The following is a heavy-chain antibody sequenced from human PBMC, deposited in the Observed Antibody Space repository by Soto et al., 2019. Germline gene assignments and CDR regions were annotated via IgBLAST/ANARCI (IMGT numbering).Heavy chain of an antibody. CDR3: ARLQHSDFWSGYYKGGFYYYYYMDV. V-gene: IGHV4-59*08. CDR1: GGSISSYY. D-gene: IGHD3-3*01. J-gene: IGHJ6*03. Sequence: PWETLSLTCTVSGGSISSYYWSWIRQPPGKGLEWIGYIYYSGSTNYNPSLKSRVTISVDTSKNQFSLKLSSVTAADTAVYYCARLQHSDFWSGYYKGGFYYYYYMDVWGKGTTVTVSS. CDR2: IYYSGST.